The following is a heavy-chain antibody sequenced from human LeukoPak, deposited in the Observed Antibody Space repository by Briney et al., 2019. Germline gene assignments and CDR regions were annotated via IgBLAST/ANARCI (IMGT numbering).Heavy chain of an antibody. CDR3: ARVNDSYFDY. J-gene: IGHJ4*02. D-gene: IGHD3-16*01. CDR2: INHSGST. Sequence: PGGSLRLSCAASGFTFSNAWMSWVPQPPGKGLEWIGEINHSGSTNYNPSLKSRVTISVDTSKNQFSLKLSSVTAADTAVYYCARVNDSYFDYWGQGTLVTVSS. CDR1: GFTFSNAW. V-gene: IGHV4-34*01.